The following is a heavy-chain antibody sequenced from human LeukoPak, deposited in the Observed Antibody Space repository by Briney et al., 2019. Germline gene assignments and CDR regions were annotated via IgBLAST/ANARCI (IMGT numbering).Heavy chain of an antibody. Sequence: PGGSLRLSCAASGFTFKTSGMNWVRQAPAKGLEWVASISSISSYIYYAASVKGRFTISRDNAKNSLYLQMNSLRAEDTAVYYCASAKPLGPVDYWGQGTLVTVSS. CDR1: GFTFKTSG. CDR2: ISSISSYI. V-gene: IGHV3-21*01. J-gene: IGHJ4*02. CDR3: ASAKPLGPVDY. D-gene: IGHD1-14*01.